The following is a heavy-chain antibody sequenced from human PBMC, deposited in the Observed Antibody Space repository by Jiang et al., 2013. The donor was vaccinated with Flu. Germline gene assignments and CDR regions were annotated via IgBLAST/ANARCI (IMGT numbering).Heavy chain of an antibody. CDR1: GGSINSYL. CDR3: ARSPPKYNWFDP. Sequence: SLTCTVSGGSINSYLLELESGSPGREGTGVELGVSIPGGSTDYNPSLKSRVTMSVDTSKNQFFLKLSSVTAADTAVYYCARSPPKYNWFDPWGQGTLVTVSS. V-gene: IGHV4-4*07. J-gene: IGHJ5*02. CDR2: SIPGGST.